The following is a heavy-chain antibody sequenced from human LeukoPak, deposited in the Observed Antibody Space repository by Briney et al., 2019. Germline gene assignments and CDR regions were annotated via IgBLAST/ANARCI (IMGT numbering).Heavy chain of an antibody. D-gene: IGHD6-13*01. CDR3: ARGGPQQPVDY. CDR1: GGSISSSSYY. V-gene: IGHV4-39*07. CDR2: INHSGST. J-gene: IGHJ4*02. Sequence: SETLSLTCTVSGGSISSSSYYWGWIRQPPGKGLEWIGEINHSGSTNYNPSLKSRVTISVDTSKNQFSLKLSSVTAADTAVYYCARGGPQQPVDYWGQGTLVTVSS.